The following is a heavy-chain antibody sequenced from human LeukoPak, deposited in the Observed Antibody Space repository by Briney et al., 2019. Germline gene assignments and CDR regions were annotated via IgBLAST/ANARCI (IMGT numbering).Heavy chain of an antibody. D-gene: IGHD3-22*01. V-gene: IGHV1-8*01. CDR3: ARSPTRYYYDSSGIDY. CDR1: GYTFTSYD. J-gene: IGHJ4*02. Sequence: GVSVKVSCKASGYTFTSYDINWVRQATGQGLEWMGWMNPNSGNTGYAQKFQGRVTMTRNTSISTAYMELSSLRSEDTAVYYCARSPTRYYYDSSGIDYWGQGTLVTVSS. CDR2: MNPNSGNT.